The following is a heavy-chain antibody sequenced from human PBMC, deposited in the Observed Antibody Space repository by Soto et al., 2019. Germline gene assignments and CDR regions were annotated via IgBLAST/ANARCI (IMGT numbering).Heavy chain of an antibody. J-gene: IGHJ6*03. CDR3: ARYPPGIVVVVAASPLGSLGYYMDV. CDR1: GFTFSDYY. Sequence: GGSLRLSCAASGFTFSDYYMSWIRQAPGKGLEWVSYISSSGSTIYYADSVKGRFTISRDKAKNSLYLQMNSLRAEDTAVYYCARYPPGIVVVVAASPLGSLGYYMDVWGKGTTVTVSS. V-gene: IGHV3-11*01. CDR2: ISSSGSTI. D-gene: IGHD2-15*01.